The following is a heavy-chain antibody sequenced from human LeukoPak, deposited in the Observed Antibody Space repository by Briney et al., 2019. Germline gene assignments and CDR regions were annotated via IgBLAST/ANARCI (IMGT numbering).Heavy chain of an antibody. J-gene: IGHJ4*02. CDR1: GYTFTNNY. CDR3: ARDQEGFDY. V-gene: IGHV1-46*01. CDR2: IYPRDGST. Sequence: ASVKVSCKASGYTFTNNYLHWVRQAPGQGLEWMGMIYPRDGSTSYAQNFQGGVTVTRDTSTTTVHMELRGLRSEDTAVYYCARDQEGFDYWGQGTVVTVSS.